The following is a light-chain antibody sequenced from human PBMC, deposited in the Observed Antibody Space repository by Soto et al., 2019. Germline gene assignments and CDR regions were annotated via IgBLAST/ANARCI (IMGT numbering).Light chain of an antibody. V-gene: IGLV2-14*01. CDR2: EVT. J-gene: IGLJ2*01. CDR3: SSYTRTNTLL. CDR1: SSDVGGYNY. Sequence: QSALTQPASVSGSPGQSITISCTGTSSDVGGYNYVSWYQQHSGKAPKLMIYEVTNRPSGVSNRFSGSKSGNTASLTISGLQAEDEAEYYCSSYTRTNTLLFGGGTKVTVL.